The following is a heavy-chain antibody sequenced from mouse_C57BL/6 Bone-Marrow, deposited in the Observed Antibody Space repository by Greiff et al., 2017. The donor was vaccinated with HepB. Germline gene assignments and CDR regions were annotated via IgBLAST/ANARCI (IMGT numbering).Heavy chain of an antibody. CDR2: INPSTGGT. J-gene: IGHJ2*01. CDR1: GYSFTGYY. Sequence: EVQLQQSGPELVKPGASVKISCKASGYSFTGYYMNWVKQSPEKSLEWVGEINPSTGGTTYNQKFKAKATLTVDNSSSTAYMQLKSLTSEDSAVYYCANGDYYGRGGFDYWGQGTTLTVSS. D-gene: IGHD1-1*01. CDR3: ANGDYYGRGGFDY. V-gene: IGHV1-42*01.